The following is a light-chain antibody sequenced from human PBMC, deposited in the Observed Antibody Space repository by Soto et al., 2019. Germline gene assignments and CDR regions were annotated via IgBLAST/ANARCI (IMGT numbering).Light chain of an antibody. J-gene: IGKJ2*01. CDR2: GAS. CDR3: QQYNNWPPT. V-gene: IGKV3-15*01. CDR1: QSVSSN. Sequence: EIVLTQSPGTLSLSPGERATLSCRASQSVSSNLAWYQQKPGQAPRLLIYGASTRATGIPARFSGSGSGTDFTLTISSLQSEDFAVYYCQQYNNWPPTFGQGTKLEIK.